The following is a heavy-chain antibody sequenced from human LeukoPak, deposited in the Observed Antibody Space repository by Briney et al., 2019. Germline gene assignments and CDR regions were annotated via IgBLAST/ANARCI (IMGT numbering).Heavy chain of an antibody. CDR2: IYYSGST. J-gene: IGHJ4*02. CDR3: AVLIMVRGIIVTED. V-gene: IGHV4-31*03. CDR1: GGSTSSSDYY. D-gene: IGHD3-10*01. Sequence: SETLSLTCTVSGGSTSSSDYYWGWIRQHPGKGLEWIGYIYYSGSTYYNPSLKSRVTILVDTSKNEFSLKLSSVTAADTAVYYCAVLIMVRGIIVTEDWGQGTLVTVSS.